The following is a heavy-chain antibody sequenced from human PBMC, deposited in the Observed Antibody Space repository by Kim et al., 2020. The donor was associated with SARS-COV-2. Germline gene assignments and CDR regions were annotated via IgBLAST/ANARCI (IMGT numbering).Heavy chain of an antibody. D-gene: IGHD3-22*01. CDR2: IYPADSDT. V-gene: IGHV5-51*01. CDR1: GYTFTTYW. Sequence: GESLKISCKGSGYTFTTYWIGWVRQMPGKGLEWLGIIYPADSDTRYNPSFQGQVAISAAKSISTAYLQWSSLKASDTAMYFCATHHYASSAGFDHWGQGTLVTVSS. J-gene: IGHJ4*02. CDR3: ATHHYASSAGFDH.